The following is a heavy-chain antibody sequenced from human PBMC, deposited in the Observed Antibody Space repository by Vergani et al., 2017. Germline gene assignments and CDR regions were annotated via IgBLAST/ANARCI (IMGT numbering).Heavy chain of an antibody. CDR1: GGSISSSSYY. CDR2: IYYSGST. J-gene: IGHJ5*02. V-gene: IGHV4-39*07. CDR3: ARVPRIESWFDP. Sequence: QLQLQESGPGLVKPSETLSLTCTVSGGSISSSSYYWGWIRQPPGKGLEWIGSIYYSGSTYYNPSLKSRVTISVDPSKNQFSLKLSSVTAADTAVYYCARVPRIESWFDPWGQGTLVTVSS.